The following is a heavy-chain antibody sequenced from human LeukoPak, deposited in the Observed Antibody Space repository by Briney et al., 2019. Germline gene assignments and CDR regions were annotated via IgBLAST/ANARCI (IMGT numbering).Heavy chain of an antibody. J-gene: IGHJ4*02. CDR1: GGAFSSYA. D-gene: IGHD1-14*01. V-gene: IGHV1-69*13. Sequence: GASVKVSCKASGGAFSSYAISWVRQAPGQGLEWMGGIIPIFGTANYAQKFQGRVTITADESTSTAYMELSSLRSEDTAVYYCARENPSEPGFDYWGQGTLVTDSS. CDR3: ARENPSEPGFDY. CDR2: IIPIFGTA.